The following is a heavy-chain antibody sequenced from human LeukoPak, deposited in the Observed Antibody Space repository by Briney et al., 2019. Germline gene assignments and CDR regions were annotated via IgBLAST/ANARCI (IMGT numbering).Heavy chain of an antibody. D-gene: IGHD3-9*01. J-gene: IGHJ5*02. V-gene: IGHV1-69*01. Sequence: ASVKVSCKASGGTFSSYAISWVRQAPGQGLEWMGGIIPIFGTANYAQKFQGRVTITADESTSTAYMELSSLRSEDTAVYYCARVKSGDDTLTGYYTSQYNWFDPWGQGTLVTVSS. CDR2: IIPIFGTA. CDR1: GGTFSSYA. CDR3: ARVKSGDDTLTGYYTSQYNWFDP.